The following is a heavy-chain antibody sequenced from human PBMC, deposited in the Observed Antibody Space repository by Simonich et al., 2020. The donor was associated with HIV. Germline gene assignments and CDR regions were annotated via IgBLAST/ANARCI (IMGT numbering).Heavy chain of an antibody. CDR3: ARHMCSVISCSEGYNWFDP. CDR2: IKHSGHT. CDR1: GGSFSGYY. V-gene: IGHV4-34*01. J-gene: IGHJ5*02. Sequence: QVQLQQWGAGLLKPSETLSLTCAVYGGSFSGYYWSWLRQPPGKGLGWIGEIKHSGHTHHNPSLKSRVTISIDTSKNQFSLKRSSVTAADTAVYYCARHMCSVISCSEGYNWFDPWGQGTLVTVSS. D-gene: IGHD2-2*01.